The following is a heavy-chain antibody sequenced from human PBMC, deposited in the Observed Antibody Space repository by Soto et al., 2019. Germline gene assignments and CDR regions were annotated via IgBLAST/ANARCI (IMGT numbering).Heavy chain of an antibody. CDR3: ARVYDDSSGYYYWYFDL. D-gene: IGHD3-22*01. Sequence: GGALRLSCAASGSTVSSYWMSWARQAPGKGLEWVANIKRDGRVKYNVDSVKGRFTISRDNAKNSLYLQMNSLRAEDTAVYYCARVYDDSSGYYYWYFDLWGRGSLVTSPQ. V-gene: IGHV3-7*01. CDR1: GSTVSSYW. J-gene: IGHJ2*01. CDR2: IKRDGRVK.